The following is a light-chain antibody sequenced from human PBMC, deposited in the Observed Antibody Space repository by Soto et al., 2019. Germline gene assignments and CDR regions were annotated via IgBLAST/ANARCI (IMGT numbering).Light chain of an antibody. V-gene: IGLV1-44*01. CDR2: ENN. CDR1: NIGSKS. CDR3: AGWDGSLKGFV. Sequence: ELTQPPAVSVAPGQTARITCGGDNIGSKSVHWYQQVPGTAPKLLIYENNHRPSGVPDRFSGSKSGTSASLVISGLQSEDEAEYFCAGWDGSLKGFVFGTATKLTVL. J-gene: IGLJ1*01.